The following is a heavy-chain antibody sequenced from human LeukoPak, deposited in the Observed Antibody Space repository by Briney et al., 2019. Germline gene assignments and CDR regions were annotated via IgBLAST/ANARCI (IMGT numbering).Heavy chain of an antibody. J-gene: IGHJ4*02. CDR3: ANSSSAHFFDY. Sequence: GGSLRLSCAASGFTFSSYGMHWVRQAPGKGLEWVAVISYDGSNKYYADSVKGRFTISRDNSKNTLYLQMNSLRAEDTAVYYCANSSSAHFFDYWGQGTLVTVSS. CDR2: ISYDGSNK. V-gene: IGHV3-30*18. CDR1: GFTFSSYG. D-gene: IGHD6-13*01.